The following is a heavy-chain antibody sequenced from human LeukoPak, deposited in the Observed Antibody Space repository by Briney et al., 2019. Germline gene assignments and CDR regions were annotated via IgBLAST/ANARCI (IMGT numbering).Heavy chain of an antibody. CDR1: GGSISSYY. J-gene: IGHJ6*02. D-gene: IGHD2-8*01. CDR2: IYYSGST. V-gene: IGHV4-59*01. CDR3: ARDYTHYGMDV. Sequence: SETLSLTCTVSGGSISSYYWSWIRQAPGKGLEWIGYIYYSGSTDYNPSLKSRVTISVDTSKNQFSLKLSSVTAADTAVYYCARDYTHYGMDVWGQGTTVTVSS.